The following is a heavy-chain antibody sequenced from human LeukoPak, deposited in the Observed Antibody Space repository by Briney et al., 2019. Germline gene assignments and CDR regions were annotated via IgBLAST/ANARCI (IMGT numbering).Heavy chain of an antibody. CDR1: GFTFSNYG. V-gene: IGHV3-30*02. D-gene: IGHD1-26*01. Sequence: GGSLRLSCAASGFTFSNYGMHWVRQAPGKGLEWVAFTRYDGNDKYYADSVKGRFTVSRDKFKDTLYLQVNSQGAEDTAVYYCARDPPPTSGSYEYFQHWGQGTLVTVSS. CDR2: TRYDGNDK. J-gene: IGHJ1*01. CDR3: ARDPPPTSGSYEYFQH.